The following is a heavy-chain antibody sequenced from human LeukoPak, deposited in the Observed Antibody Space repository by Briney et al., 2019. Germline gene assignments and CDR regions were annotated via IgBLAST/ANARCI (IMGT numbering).Heavy chain of an antibody. Sequence: GASVKVSCKASGYTFTSTGICWVRQAPGQGLEWMGWVSTYNGNTNYAQKFQGRVTMTRDTSTSTAYMELRSLRSDDTAVYYCARDAPQWRNVFDFWGQGTMVTVSS. CDR2: VSTYNGNT. CDR1: GYTFTSTG. V-gene: IGHV1-18*01. D-gene: IGHD6-19*01. CDR3: ARDAPQWRNVFDF. J-gene: IGHJ3*01.